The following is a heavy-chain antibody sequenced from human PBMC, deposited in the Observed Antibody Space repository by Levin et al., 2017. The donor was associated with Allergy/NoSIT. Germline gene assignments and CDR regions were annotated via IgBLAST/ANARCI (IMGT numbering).Heavy chain of an antibody. Sequence: KISCQASGGAFSTQVISWLRQAPGQGLEWMGGIVPALRAANSAQKFQGRVTVTADESTKTAYMELSSPTSEDTAVYFCAMGRLQYYFDHWGQGTLVTVSS. D-gene: IGHD4-11*01. CDR3: AMGRLQYYFDH. J-gene: IGHJ4*02. V-gene: IGHV1-69*01. CDR1: GGAFSTQV. CDR2: IVPALRAA.